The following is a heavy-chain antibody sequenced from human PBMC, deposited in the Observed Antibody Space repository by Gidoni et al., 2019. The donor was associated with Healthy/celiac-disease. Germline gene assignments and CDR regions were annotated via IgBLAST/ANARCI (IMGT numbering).Heavy chain of an antibody. CDR2: IYSGGST. CDR1: GFTVSSNY. D-gene: IGHD5-12*01. Sequence: EVQLVESAGGLIQPGGSLRLSCAASGFTVSSNYMSWVRQAPGKGLEWVSVIYSGGSTYYADSVKGRFTISRDNSKNTLYLQMNSLRAEDTAVYYCARDRGGYEGLYGMDVWGQGTTVTVSS. J-gene: IGHJ6*02. CDR3: ARDRGGYEGLYGMDV. V-gene: IGHV3-53*01.